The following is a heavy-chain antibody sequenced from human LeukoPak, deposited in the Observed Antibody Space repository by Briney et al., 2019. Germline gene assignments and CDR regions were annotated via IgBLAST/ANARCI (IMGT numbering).Heavy chain of an antibody. CDR1: GCTFSSNA. CDR2: ISYDGGNT. V-gene: IGHV3-30-3*01. Sequence: GGSLRLSCAASGCTFSSNAIHWVRRAPGKGLEWVAEISYDGGNTYYADSVKGRFTISRDNSKNTLYLQMNSLRAEDTAVYYCAKEGTGIHFDYWGQGTLVTVSS. D-gene: IGHD1-1*01. CDR3: AKEGTGIHFDY. J-gene: IGHJ4*02.